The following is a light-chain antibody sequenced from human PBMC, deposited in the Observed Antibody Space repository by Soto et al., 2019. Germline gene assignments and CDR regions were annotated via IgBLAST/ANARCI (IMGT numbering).Light chain of an antibody. CDR2: GAS. V-gene: IGKV3-15*01. CDR3: QQYGNSPIT. CDR1: QSVSSN. Sequence: EVVMTQSPATLSVSPGERATLSCRASQSVSSNLAWYQQKPGQAPRLLIYGASTRAAGIPARFSGSGSGTDFTLTITPLEPEDSAVYFCQQYGNSPITFGQGTRLEIK. J-gene: IGKJ5*01.